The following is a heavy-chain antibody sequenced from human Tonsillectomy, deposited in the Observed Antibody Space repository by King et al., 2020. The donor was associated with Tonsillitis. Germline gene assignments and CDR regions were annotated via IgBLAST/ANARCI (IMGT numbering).Heavy chain of an antibody. CDR3: ARDRYGYIFDY. CDR1: GFTFSSYD. J-gene: IGHJ4*02. D-gene: IGHD5-18*01. Sequence: VQLVESGGGVVQPGRSLRLSCAASGFTFSSYDMYWVRQAPGKGLEWVAVISFDGSYKYYADSVTGRFTISRDNSKNTLYLQMNSLRAEASAVYFCARDRYGYIFDYWGQGTLVTVSS. V-gene: IGHV3-33*05. CDR2: ISFDGSYK.